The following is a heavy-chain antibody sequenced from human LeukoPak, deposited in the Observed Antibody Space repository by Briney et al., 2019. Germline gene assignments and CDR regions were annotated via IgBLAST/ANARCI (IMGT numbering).Heavy chain of an antibody. CDR1: GYSFTSYW. D-gene: IGHD3-10*01. V-gene: IGHV5-10-1*01. CDR3: ASLNYYGSGLPRY. Sequence: GESLKISCKGSGYSFTSYWISWVRQMPGKGLEWMGRIDPSDSYTNYSPSFQGHVTISADKSISTAYLPWSGLKASDTAMYYCASLNYYGSGLPRYWGQGTLVTVSS. CDR2: IDPSDSYT. J-gene: IGHJ4*02.